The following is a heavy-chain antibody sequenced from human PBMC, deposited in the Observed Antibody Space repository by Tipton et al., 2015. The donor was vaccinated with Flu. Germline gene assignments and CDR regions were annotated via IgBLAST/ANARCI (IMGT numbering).Heavy chain of an antibody. CDR1: GFTYSIYA. CDR3: AKVIPELVAGLDY. V-gene: IGHV3-23*01. CDR2: ISGGGGKT. J-gene: IGHJ4*02. Sequence: SLRLSRAASGFTYSIYAMSWVRQAPGKGLEWVSSISGGGGKTYFADSVKGRFTISRDNFKNTLFLQMNSLRAEDTALYYCAKVIPELVAGLDYWGQGTLVTVSS. D-gene: IGHD6-19*01.